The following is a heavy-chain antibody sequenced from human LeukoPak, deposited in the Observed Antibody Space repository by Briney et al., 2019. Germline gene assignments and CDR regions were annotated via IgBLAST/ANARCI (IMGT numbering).Heavy chain of an antibody. D-gene: IGHD1-7*01. CDR2: INPNSGGT. CDR3: ARRGTAFLITGTNPLDY. Sequence: ASVKVSCKASGYTFTGYYMHWVRQAPGQGLEWVGWINPNSGGTNYAQKFQGRVTMTRDTSISTAYMELSRLRSDDTAVYYCARRGTAFLITGTNPLDYWGQGTLVTVCS. CDR1: GYTFTGYY. V-gene: IGHV1-2*02. J-gene: IGHJ4*02.